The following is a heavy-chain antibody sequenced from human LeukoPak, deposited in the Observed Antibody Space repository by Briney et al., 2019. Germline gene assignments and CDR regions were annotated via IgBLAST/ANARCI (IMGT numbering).Heavy chain of an antibody. CDR2: INTNTGNP. J-gene: IGHJ4*02. CDR1: GYTFTSYA. CDR3: ARDLEVGGIAVFPSNFDY. V-gene: IGHV7-4-1*02. D-gene: IGHD6-19*01. Sequence: ASVKVSCKASGYTFTSYAMNWVRQAPGQGLEWMGWINTNTGNPTYAQGFTGRFVFSLDTSVGTAYLQISSLKAEDTAVYYCARDLEVGGIAVFPSNFDYWGQGTLVTVSS.